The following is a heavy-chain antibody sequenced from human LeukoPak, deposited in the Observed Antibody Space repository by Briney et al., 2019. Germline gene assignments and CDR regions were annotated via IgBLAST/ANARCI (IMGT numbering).Heavy chain of an antibody. Sequence: GRSLRLSCAASGFTFSSYAMHWVRQAPGKGLERVAVISYDGSNKYYADSVKGRFTISRDNSKNTLYLQMNSLRAEDTAVYYCARDQGSSWYYFDYWGQGTLVTVSS. CDR2: ISYDGSNK. V-gene: IGHV3-30-3*01. CDR1: GFTFSSYA. D-gene: IGHD6-13*01. CDR3: ARDQGSSWYYFDY. J-gene: IGHJ4*02.